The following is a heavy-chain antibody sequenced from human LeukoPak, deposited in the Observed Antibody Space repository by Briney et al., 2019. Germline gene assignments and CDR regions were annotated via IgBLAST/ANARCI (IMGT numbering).Heavy chain of an antibody. CDR1: GYTFTGYY. Sequence: GASVKVSCKASGYTFTGYYMHWVRQAPGQGLEWMGWINPNSGGTNYAQKFQGRVTMTRDTSISTAYMELSRLRSDDAAVYYCARNAYYDILTGYYRRSAFDIWGQGTMVTVSS. CDR3: ARNAYYDILTGYYRRSAFDI. D-gene: IGHD3-9*01. CDR2: INPNSGGT. V-gene: IGHV1-2*02. J-gene: IGHJ3*02.